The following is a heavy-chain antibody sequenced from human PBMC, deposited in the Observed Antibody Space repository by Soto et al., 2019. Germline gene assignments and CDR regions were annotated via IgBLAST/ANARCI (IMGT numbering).Heavy chain of an antibody. V-gene: IGHV3-30-3*01. J-gene: IGHJ6*02. CDR3: ARALYDFWSGYYRNYGMDV. D-gene: IGHD3-3*01. CDR1: GFTFSSYA. Sequence: GGSLRLSCAASGFTFSSYAMHWVRQAPGKGLEWVAVISYDGSNKYYADSVKGRFTISRDNSKNTLYLQMNSLRAEDTAVYYCARALYDFWSGYYRNYGMDVWGQGTTVTVSS. CDR2: ISYDGSNK.